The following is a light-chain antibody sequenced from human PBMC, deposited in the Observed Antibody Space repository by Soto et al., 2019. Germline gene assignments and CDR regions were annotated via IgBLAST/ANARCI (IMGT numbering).Light chain of an antibody. CDR2: ADN. CDR1: RSNIGNSF. V-gene: IGLV1-47*01. CDR3: AAWDDSLNVVV. Sequence: QSALTQAISVSGTPGQRVTITCSGGRSNIGNSFVSWYQQFPGVAPKLLIYADNQRPSGVPDRFSGSKFGTSGSLVISGLRSEDESDYYCAAWDDSLNVVVFGGGTKLTVL. J-gene: IGLJ3*02.